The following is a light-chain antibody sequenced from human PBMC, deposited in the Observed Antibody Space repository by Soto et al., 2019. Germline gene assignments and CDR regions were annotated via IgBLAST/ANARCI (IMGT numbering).Light chain of an antibody. J-gene: IGKJ1*01. Sequence: DIQMTQSPSTLSASVGDRVIITCRASQSISTWLAWHQQKPGKAPKLLIYKASTLKSGVPSRFSGSGSGTEFTLTISRLEPEDSAVYYCQQHGTTFGQGTKVDNK. CDR2: KAS. V-gene: IGKV1-5*03. CDR1: QSISTW. CDR3: QQHGTT.